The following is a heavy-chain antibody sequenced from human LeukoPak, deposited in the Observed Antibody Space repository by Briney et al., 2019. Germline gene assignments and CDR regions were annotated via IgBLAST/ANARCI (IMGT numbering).Heavy chain of an antibody. V-gene: IGHV3-23*01. CDR2: ISGSGGST. J-gene: IGHJ4*02. CDR1: GFIVSHNY. Sequence: GGSLRLSCAASGFIVSHNYMSWVRQAPGKGLECVSAISGSGGSTYYADSVKGRFTISRDNSKNTLYLQMNSLRAEDTAVYYCAKDDAWLQYGNWGQGTLVTVSS. D-gene: IGHD5-24*01. CDR3: AKDDAWLQYGN.